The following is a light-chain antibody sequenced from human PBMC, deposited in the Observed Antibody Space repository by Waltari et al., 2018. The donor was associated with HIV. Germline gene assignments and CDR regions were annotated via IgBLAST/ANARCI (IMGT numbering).Light chain of an antibody. J-gene: IGLJ3*02. CDR3: CSYAGSRSWV. Sequence: QSALTQPASVSGSPGQSITISCTGTSRDLGAYNYVSWYQQYPGKAHRLRLHDVNKWPSGVSNRFSGSKSGNTASLTISGLQSEDEADYWCCSYAGSRSWVFGGGTKVTVL. CDR2: DVN. V-gene: IGLV2-23*02. CDR1: SRDLGAYNY.